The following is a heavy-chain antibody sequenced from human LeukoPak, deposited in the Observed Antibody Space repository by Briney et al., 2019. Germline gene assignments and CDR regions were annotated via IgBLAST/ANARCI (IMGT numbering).Heavy chain of an antibody. D-gene: IGHD5-18*01. CDR3: ARARGNTYGYFEY. CDR1: GLALSGYW. Sequence: GGSLRLSCAASGLALSGYWMHWVRQAPGKGLVWVSRINGDASSTSYADSVKGRFTISRDNAKSTLYLQMNSLRVEDTAVYYCARARGNTYGYFEYWGQGTLVTVSS. CDR2: INGDASST. J-gene: IGHJ4*02. V-gene: IGHV3-74*01.